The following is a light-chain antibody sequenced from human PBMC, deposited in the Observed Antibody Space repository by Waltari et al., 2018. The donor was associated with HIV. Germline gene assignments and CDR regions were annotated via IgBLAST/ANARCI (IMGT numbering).Light chain of an antibody. Sequence: EIVLTQSPGPLSLSPGERANLSFRASQSIASSSLAWYQQKPGQAPRLLIYDTSSRTTGIPDRFNGSGSGTDFTLTISRLEPEDFAVYYCQQYGYSPWTFGQGTKVEI. CDR1: QSIASSS. J-gene: IGKJ1*01. CDR2: DTS. CDR3: QQYGYSPWT. V-gene: IGKV3-20*01.